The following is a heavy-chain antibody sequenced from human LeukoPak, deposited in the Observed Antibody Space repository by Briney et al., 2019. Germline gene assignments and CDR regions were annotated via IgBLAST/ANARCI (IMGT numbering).Heavy chain of an antibody. D-gene: IGHD2-2*01. CDR3: VRPKHSSTSWLHYGMDV. J-gene: IGHJ6*02. V-gene: IGHV3-66*04. Sequence: GGSLRLSCTVSGFTVSSNHMTWVRQAPRKGLEWVSLIYSGGGTYYADSVKGRFTISRDISRDTLYLQMNNLRAEDTAVYYCVRPKHSSTSWLHYGMDVWGQGTTVTVSS. CDR2: IYSGGGT. CDR1: GFTVSSNH.